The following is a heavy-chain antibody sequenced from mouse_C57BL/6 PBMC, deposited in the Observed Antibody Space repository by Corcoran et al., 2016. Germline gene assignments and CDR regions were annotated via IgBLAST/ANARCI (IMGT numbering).Heavy chain of an antibody. J-gene: IGHJ2*01. CDR1: GYTFTDYY. V-gene: IGHV1-76*01. Sequence: QVQLKQSGAELVRPGASVKLSCKASGYTFTDYYINWVKQRPGKGLEWIARIYPGSGNTYYNAKFKGKATLTAEKSSSTAYMQLSSLTSDDSAVYYCAGEGGNWWRYFDYWGQGTTLTVSS. CDR2: IYPGSGNT. CDR3: AGEGGNWWRYFDY. D-gene: IGHD2-1*01.